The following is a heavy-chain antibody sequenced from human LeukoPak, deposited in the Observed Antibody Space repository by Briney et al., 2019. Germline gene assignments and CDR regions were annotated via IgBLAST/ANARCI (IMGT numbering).Heavy chain of an antibody. V-gene: IGHV3-30-3*01. D-gene: IGHD6-13*01. Sequence: GRSLRLSCAASGFTFSSYAMHWVRQAPGKGLEWVAVISYDGSNKYYADSVKGRFTISRDNSKNTLYLQMNSLRAEDTAVYHCARPMYSGYSSSWYPGDFDYWGQGTLVTVSS. CDR2: ISYDGSNK. CDR1: GFTFSSYA. CDR3: ARPMYSGYSSSWYPGDFDY. J-gene: IGHJ4*02.